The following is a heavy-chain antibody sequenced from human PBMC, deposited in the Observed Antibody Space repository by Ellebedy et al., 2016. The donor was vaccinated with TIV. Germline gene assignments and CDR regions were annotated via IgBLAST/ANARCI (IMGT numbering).Heavy chain of an antibody. CDR2: IIPIFGTA. D-gene: IGHD3-22*01. Sequence: ASVKVSCKASGGTFSSYAISWVRQAPGQGLEWMGGIIPIFGTANYAQKFQGRVTITADESTSTAYMELSRLRSDDTAVYYCARGSVGTMIVVVTTFDYWGQGTLVTVSS. CDR1: GGTFSSYA. J-gene: IGHJ4*02. CDR3: ARGSVGTMIVVVTTFDY. V-gene: IGHV1-69*13.